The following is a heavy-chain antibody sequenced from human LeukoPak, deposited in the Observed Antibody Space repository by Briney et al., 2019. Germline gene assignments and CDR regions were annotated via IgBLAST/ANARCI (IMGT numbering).Heavy chain of an antibody. CDR1: GFTFSSYG. J-gene: IGHJ3*02. V-gene: IGHV3-30*03. Sequence: GGSLRLSCAASGFTFSSYGMHWVRQAPGKGLEWVAVISYDGSNKYYADSVKGRFTISRDNSKNTLYLQMNSLRAEDTAVYYCARDKRTDSSGYYSDAFDIWGQGTMVTVSS. CDR3: ARDKRTDSSGYYSDAFDI. CDR2: ISYDGSNK. D-gene: IGHD3-22*01.